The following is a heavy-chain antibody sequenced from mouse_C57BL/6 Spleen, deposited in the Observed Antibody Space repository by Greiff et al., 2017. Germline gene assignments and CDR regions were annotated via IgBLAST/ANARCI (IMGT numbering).Heavy chain of an antibody. CDR1: GFTFSSYA. CDR2: ISDGGSYT. J-gene: IGHJ1*03. Sequence: EVKVVESGGGLVKPGGSLKLSCAASGFTFSSYAMSWVRQTPEKRLEWVATISDGGSYTYYPDNVKGRFTISRDNAKNNLYLQMSHLKSEDTAMYYCARVITTVVATDGHWYFDVWGTGTTVTVSS. V-gene: IGHV5-4*03. CDR3: ARVITTVVATDGHWYFDV. D-gene: IGHD1-1*01.